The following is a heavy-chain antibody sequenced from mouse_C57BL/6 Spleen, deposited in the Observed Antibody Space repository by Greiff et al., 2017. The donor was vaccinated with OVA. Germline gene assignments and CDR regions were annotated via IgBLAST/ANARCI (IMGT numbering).Heavy chain of an antibody. CDR1: GFNIKDDY. CDR3: TRKSWDY. V-gene: IGHV14-4*01. J-gene: IGHJ2*01. CDR2: IDPENGDT. Sequence: VQLQQSGAELVRPGASVKLSCTASGFNIKDDYMHWVKQRPEQGLEWIGWIDPENGDTEYASKFQGKATITADTSSNTAYLQLSSLTSEDTAVYYCTRKSWDYWGQGTTLTVSS.